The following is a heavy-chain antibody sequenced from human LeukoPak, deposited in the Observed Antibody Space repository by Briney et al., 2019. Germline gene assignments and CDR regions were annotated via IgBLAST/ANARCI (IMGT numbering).Heavy chain of an antibody. Sequence: ASVKVSCKASGYTFTSYAMHWVRQAPGQRLEWMGWINAGNGNTKYSQKFQGRVTVTRDTSASTAYMELSSLRSEDTAVYYCARGRSWDDAFDIWGQGTMVTVSS. V-gene: IGHV1-3*01. D-gene: IGHD6-13*01. CDR3: ARGRSWDDAFDI. J-gene: IGHJ3*02. CDR1: GYTFTSYA. CDR2: INAGNGNT.